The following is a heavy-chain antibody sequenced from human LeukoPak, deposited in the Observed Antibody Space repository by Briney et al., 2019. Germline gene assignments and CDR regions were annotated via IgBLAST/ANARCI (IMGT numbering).Heavy chain of an antibody. CDR1: GFTFGDYA. J-gene: IGHJ4*02. CDR2: IRSKAYGGTT. V-gene: IGHV3-49*04. CDR3: TRVRRSGWYYFDY. Sequence: PGGSLRLSCTASGFTFGDYAMSWVRQAPGKGLEWVGFIRSKAYGGTTEYAASVKGRFTISRDDSKSIAYLQMNSLKTEDTAVYYCTRVRRSGWYYFDYWGQGTLVTVSS. D-gene: IGHD6-19*01.